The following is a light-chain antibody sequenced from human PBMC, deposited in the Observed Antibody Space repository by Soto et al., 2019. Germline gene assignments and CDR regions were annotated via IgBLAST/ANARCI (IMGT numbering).Light chain of an antibody. V-gene: IGLV2-11*01. CDR3: CSYTNSAYV. CDR2: DVS. CDR1: SSDVGAYNY. J-gene: IGLJ1*01. Sequence: QSALTQPRSVSGSPGQSVTISCTGTSSDVGAYNYVSWYQQHPAKAPNLMIYDVSKRPSGVPDRFSGSKSGNTASLTISGLQAEDEGDYYCCSYTNSAYVFGTGTK.